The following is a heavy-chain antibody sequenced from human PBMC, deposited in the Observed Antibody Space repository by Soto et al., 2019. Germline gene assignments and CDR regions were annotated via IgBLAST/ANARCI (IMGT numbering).Heavy chain of an antibody. CDR2: TYYSGST. J-gene: IGHJ4*02. V-gene: IGHV4-59*01. CDR3: ARVRGTAGKRYFDY. CDR1: GGSMIAYY. Sequence: SETLSLTCTVSGGSMIAYYWNWMRQPPGKGLQWIGYTYYSGSTTYNPSLKSRVTISVDSSKNQFSLKLDSVTPANTAVYYCARVRGTAGKRYFDYWGPGTLVTVSS. D-gene: IGHD6-13*01.